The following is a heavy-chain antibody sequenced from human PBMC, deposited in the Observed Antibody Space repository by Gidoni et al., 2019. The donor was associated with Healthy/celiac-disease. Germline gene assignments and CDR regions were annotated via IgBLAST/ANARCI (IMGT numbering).Heavy chain of an antibody. CDR3: ARSTEYSSSYYFDY. CDR1: GGSISSYY. CDR2: IYYSGST. Sequence: QVQLQESGPGLVKPSATLSLTCTVTGGSISSYYWSWIRQPPGKGLEWIGYIYYSGSTNYNPSLKSRVTISVDTSKNQFSLKLSSVTAADTAVYYCARSTEYSSSYYFDYWGQGTLVTVSS. J-gene: IGHJ4*02. V-gene: IGHV4-59*01. D-gene: IGHD6-6*01.